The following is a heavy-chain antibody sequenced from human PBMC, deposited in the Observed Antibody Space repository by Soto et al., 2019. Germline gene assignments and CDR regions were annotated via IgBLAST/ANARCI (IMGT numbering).Heavy chain of an antibody. Sequence: SETLSLTCTVSGGSISSSSYYWGWIRQPPGKGLEWIGSIYYSGSTYYNPSLKSRVTISVDTSKNQFSLKLSSVTAADTAVYYCARDKITGLFDYWGQGTLVTVSP. CDR3: ARDKITGLFDY. J-gene: IGHJ4*02. V-gene: IGHV4-39*02. D-gene: IGHD2-8*02. CDR1: GGSISSSSYY. CDR2: IYYSGST.